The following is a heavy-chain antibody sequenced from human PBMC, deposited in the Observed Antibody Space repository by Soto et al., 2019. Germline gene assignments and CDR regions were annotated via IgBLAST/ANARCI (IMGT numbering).Heavy chain of an antibody. Sequence: GGSLRLSCAASGFTFSSYAMSWVRQAPGKGLEWVSAISGSGGSTYYADSVKGRFTISRDNSKNTLYLQMNSLRAEDTAVYYCAKAGYDILTVDYLGRPAYYGMDVWGQGTTVTVSS. CDR1: GFTFSSYA. V-gene: IGHV3-23*01. CDR2: ISGSGGST. D-gene: IGHD3-9*01. J-gene: IGHJ6*02. CDR3: AKAGYDILTVDYLGRPAYYGMDV.